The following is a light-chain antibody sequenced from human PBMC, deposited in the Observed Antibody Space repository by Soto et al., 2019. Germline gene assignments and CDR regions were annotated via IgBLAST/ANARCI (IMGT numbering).Light chain of an antibody. Sequence: QPVLAQPPSASGTPGQRVTISCSGSTSNIGSNYVYWYQQLPGTAPRLLISKNDQRSSGVPDRFSGSKSGTSASLAINGLRSEDEADYYCATWDDSLSCGLFGGGTKLTVL. J-gene: IGLJ2*01. CDR1: TSNIGSNY. CDR2: KND. V-gene: IGLV1-47*01. CDR3: ATWDDSLSCGL.